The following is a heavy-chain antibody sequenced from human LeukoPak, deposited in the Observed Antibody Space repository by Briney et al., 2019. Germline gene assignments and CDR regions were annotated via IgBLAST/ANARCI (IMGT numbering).Heavy chain of an antibody. CDR3: ARDQTVSTTRPIDY. J-gene: IGHJ4*02. CDR2: ISGSGGST. Sequence: PGGSLRLSCATPGFIFSSYAMSWVRQAPGKGLEWVSVISGSGGSTYYADSVKGRFTISRDNSKNTLYLHMNSLRAEDTALYYCARDQTVSTTRPIDYWGQGTLVTVSS. D-gene: IGHD4-17*01. V-gene: IGHV3-23*01. CDR1: GFIFSSYA.